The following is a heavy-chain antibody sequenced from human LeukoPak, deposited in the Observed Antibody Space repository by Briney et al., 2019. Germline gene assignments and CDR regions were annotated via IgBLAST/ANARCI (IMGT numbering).Heavy chain of an antibody. CDR3: ARDGKGRYDFRENDY. J-gene: IGHJ4*02. CDR2: ISAYNGYT. CDR1: GYTFTTYP. V-gene: IGHV1-18*01. D-gene: IGHD3-3*01. Sequence: ASVKVSCKASGYTFTTYPINWVRQAPGQGLEWMGWISAYNGYTNYAQKFQGRVTMTTDTSTNTAYMELRSLRSDDTAIYYCARDGKGRYDFRENDYWGQGTLVTVSS.